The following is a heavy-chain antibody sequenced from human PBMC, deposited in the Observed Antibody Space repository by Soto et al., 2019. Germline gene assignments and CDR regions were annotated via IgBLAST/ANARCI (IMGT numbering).Heavy chain of an antibody. J-gene: IGHJ5*02. CDR3: ARIPWERRSFDP. CDR2: VHSVGNT. D-gene: IGHD1-26*01. Sequence: PSETLSLTCTVSGTSITNFHWAWIRQPPGKALEWIGYVHSVGNTDYNPSLESRVTISVDTSKNQYSLNLASVTAADTAMYYCARIPWERRSFDPWGQGTLVTVSS. CDR1: GTSITNFH. V-gene: IGHV4-59*12.